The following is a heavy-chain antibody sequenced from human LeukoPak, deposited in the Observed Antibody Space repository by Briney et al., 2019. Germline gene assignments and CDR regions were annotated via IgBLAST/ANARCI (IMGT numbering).Heavy chain of an antibody. CDR2: MYPGDSDT. J-gene: IGHJ4*02. V-gene: IGHV5-51*01. Sequence: PGESLKISCKASGYSFTNYWIGWVRQPPGKGLEWMGIMYPGDSDTRYSPSFEGQVTISADKSVNTAYLQWSSLKASDTAMYYCARLPQYGYYYFEYWGQGTLVTVSP. D-gene: IGHD5-18*01. CDR1: GYSFTNYW. CDR3: ARLPQYGYYYFEY.